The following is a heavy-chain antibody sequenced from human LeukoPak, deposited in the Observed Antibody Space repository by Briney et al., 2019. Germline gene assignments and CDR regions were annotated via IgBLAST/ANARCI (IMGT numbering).Heavy chain of an antibody. CDR3: AKDVVVPAATSSH. CDR2: ISYDGSNK. Sequence: PGRSLRLSCAASGFTFSSYGMHWVRQAPGKGLEWVAVISYDGSNKYYADSVKGRFTISRDNSKNTLYLQMNSLRAEDTAVYYCAKDVVVPAATSSHWGQGTLVTVSS. D-gene: IGHD2-2*01. J-gene: IGHJ4*02. V-gene: IGHV3-30*18. CDR1: GFTFSSYG.